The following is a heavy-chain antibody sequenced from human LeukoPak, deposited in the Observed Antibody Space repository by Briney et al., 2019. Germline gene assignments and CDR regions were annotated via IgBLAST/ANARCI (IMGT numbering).Heavy chain of an antibody. D-gene: IGHD3-22*01. V-gene: IGHV3-43*02. CDR3: ATWAFYHDLDV. Sequence: GGSLRLSCAACGMNFERYAMHWVRQRPGKGLEWVGVISADGKADHADAVKGRFTVSRDNSKDSLSLQMSSLRDEDTALYYCATWAFYHDLDVWGQGTTVIVSS. CDR1: GMNFERYA. J-gene: IGHJ6*02. CDR2: ISADGKA.